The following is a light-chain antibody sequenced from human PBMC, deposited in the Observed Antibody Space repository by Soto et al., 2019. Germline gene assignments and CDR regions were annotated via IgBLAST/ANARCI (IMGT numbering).Light chain of an antibody. J-gene: IGKJ4*01. Sequence: DIQMTQSPSSLSASVGDRVTITCRASQGISSYLAWYQQKPGKAPKLLIYAASTLQSGVPSRFSGSGSGTDFTLTISSLQPEDFATYYCQQLNSYPFFGGGTKVDI. CDR2: AAS. CDR3: QQLNSYPF. V-gene: IGKV1-9*01. CDR1: QGISSY.